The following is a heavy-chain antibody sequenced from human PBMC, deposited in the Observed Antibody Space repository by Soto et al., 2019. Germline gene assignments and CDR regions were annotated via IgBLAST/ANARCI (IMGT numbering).Heavy chain of an antibody. D-gene: IGHD2-15*01. CDR3: ARDSDISRMENYFDH. CDR1: GFTFSDYY. CDR2: ISGGGRTI. Sequence: PGGSLRLSCAASGFTFSDYYMSWIRQAPGKGLEWVSYISGGGRTIYYADSMEGRFTISRDNAKNSLYLQMNTLSAEDTAVYYCARDSDISRMENYFDHWGQGTLVTVSS. J-gene: IGHJ4*02. V-gene: IGHV3-11*01.